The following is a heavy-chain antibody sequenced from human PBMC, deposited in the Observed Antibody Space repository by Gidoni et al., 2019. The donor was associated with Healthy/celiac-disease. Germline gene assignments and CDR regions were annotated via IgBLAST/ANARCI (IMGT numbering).Heavy chain of an antibody. CDR1: GFTFSSYA. CDR2: ISGSGGST. V-gene: IGHV3-23*01. D-gene: IGHD4-17*01. CDR3: AKDGGYGDYDY. J-gene: IGHJ4*02. Sequence: EVQPLESWGGLVQPGGSLRPSCAASGFTFSSYAMSWVRQAPGKGLEWVSAISGSGGSTYYADSVKGRFTISRDNSKNTLYLQMNSLRAEDTAVYYCAKDGGYGDYDYWGQGTLVTVSS.